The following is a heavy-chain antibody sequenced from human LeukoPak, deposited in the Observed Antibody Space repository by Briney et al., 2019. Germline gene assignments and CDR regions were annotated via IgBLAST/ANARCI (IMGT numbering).Heavy chain of an antibody. CDR1: GYTFTSYP. CDR2: INTNTGSP. V-gene: IGHV7-4-1*02. Sequence: ASVKVSCKASGYTFTSYPMNWVRQAPGQGLQWMGSINTNTGSPTYAQGFTGRFVFSLDTSVSTAYLQISSLKAEDTAVYYCARSTPYSWKVFDYWGQGALVTVSS. J-gene: IGHJ4*02. CDR3: ARSTPYSWKVFDY. D-gene: IGHD1-1*01.